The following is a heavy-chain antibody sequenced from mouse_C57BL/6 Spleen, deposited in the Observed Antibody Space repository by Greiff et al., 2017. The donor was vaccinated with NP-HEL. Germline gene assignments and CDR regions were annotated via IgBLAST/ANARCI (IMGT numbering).Heavy chain of an antibody. J-gene: IGHJ1*03. V-gene: IGHV1-50*01. CDR2: IDPSDSYT. D-gene: IGHD1-1*01. Sequence: QVQLQQSGAELVKPGASVKLSCKASGYTFTSYWMQRVKQRPGQGLEWIGEIDPSDSYTNYNQKYKGKATVTVDTTSSTAYMPLSSLTAEDSAVYYCARGHYGSSYVRNFDVWGTGTTVTVSS. CDR3: ARGHYGSSYVRNFDV. CDR1: GYTFTSYW.